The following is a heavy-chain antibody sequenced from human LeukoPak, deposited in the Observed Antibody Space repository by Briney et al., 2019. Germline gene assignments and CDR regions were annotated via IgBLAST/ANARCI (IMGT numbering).Heavy chain of an antibody. Sequence: SQTLSLTCAISGGSVSSNSAAWNWIRQSPSRGLEWLGRTYYRSKWYNDYAVSVKSRITINPDTSKNQFSLQLNSVIPEDTAVYYCARNYYDSSGYYYGYYYYGMDVWGQGTTVTVSS. CDR3: ARNYYDSSGYYYGYYYYGMDV. D-gene: IGHD3-22*01. CDR2: TYYRSKWYN. V-gene: IGHV6-1*01. J-gene: IGHJ6*02. CDR1: GGSVSSNSAA.